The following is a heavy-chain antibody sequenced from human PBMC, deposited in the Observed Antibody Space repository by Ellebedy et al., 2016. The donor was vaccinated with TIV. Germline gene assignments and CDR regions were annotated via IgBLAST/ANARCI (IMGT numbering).Heavy chain of an antibody. CDR1: GFTFSSHW. CDR3: ARGQVEDVVRGVSIDY. V-gene: IGHV3-74*01. J-gene: IGHJ4*02. D-gene: IGHD3-10*01. CDR2: INSDGSTT. Sequence: PGGSLRLSYAVSGFTFSSHWMHWVRQAPGKGLVWVSHINSDGSTTRYADSVKGRFTISRDNAKNTLYLQINSLRAEDTAGYYCARGQVEDVVRGVSIDYWGQGTLVTVSS.